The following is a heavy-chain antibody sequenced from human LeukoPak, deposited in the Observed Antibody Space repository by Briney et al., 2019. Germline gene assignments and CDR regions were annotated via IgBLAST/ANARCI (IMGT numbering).Heavy chain of an antibody. V-gene: IGHV3-64*01. Sequence: TGGSLRLSCAASGFTFSSYVMHWVRQAPGKGLEYVSAISSNGGSTYYANSVKGRFTISRDNSKNTVLLQMGSLRAEDMAVYYCARVGYYGSGIQYYYFYYMDVWGKGTTVTISS. CDR3: ARVGYYGSGIQYYYFYYMDV. J-gene: IGHJ6*03. CDR2: ISSNGGST. D-gene: IGHD3-10*01. CDR1: GFTFSSYV.